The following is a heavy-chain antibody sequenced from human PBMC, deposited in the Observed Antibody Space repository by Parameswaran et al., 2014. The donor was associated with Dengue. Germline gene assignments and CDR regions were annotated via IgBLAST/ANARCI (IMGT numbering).Heavy chain of an antibody. CDR1: SGSISSSSYY. V-gene: IGHV4-39*02. CDR2: IYYSGST. Sequence: ASETLSLTCTVSSGSISSSSYYWGWIRQPPGKGLEWIGSIYYSGSTYYNPSLKSRVTMSVDTSKNHFSLKLSSVTAADTAVYYCASRIRDCSSTTCPTALVDNWGQGTLVTVSS. D-gene: IGHD2-2*01. CDR3: ASRIRDCSSTTCPTALVDN. J-gene: IGHJ4*02.